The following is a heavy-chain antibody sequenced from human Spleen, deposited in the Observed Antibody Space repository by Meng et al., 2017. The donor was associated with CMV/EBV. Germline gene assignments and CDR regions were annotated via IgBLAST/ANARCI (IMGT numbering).Heavy chain of an antibody. V-gene: IGHV6-1*01. D-gene: IGHD3-22*01. Sequence: SQTLSLTCAISGDSVSSNSAAWNWIRQSPSRGLEWLGRTYYSSKWYDDYAMAVKSRITINPDTSKNQFSLQLNSVTPEDTAVYYCARDYYDSGAYYYTEEYYHGLDVWGQGTTVTVSS. CDR1: GDSVSSNSAA. CDR2: TYYSSKWYD. CDR3: ARDYYDSGAYYYTEEYYHGLDV. J-gene: IGHJ6*02.